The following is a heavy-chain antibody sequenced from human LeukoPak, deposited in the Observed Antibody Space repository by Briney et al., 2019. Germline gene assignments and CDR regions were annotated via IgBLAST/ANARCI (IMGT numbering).Heavy chain of an antibody. CDR3: ARHGDYGETGH. CDR2: IYYSGST. CDR1: GGSISSHY. J-gene: IGHJ4*02. V-gene: IGHV4-59*08. Sequence: PSETLSLTCTVSGGSISSHYWSWIRQSPGKGLEWIGYIYYSGSTNYNPSPKNRVAISVDTSKNQFSLKLSSVTAADTAVYYCARHGDYGETGHWGQGTLVTVSS. D-gene: IGHD4-17*01.